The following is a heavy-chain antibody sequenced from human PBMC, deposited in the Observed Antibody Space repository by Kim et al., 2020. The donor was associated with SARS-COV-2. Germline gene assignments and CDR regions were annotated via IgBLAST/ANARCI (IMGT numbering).Heavy chain of an antibody. CDR3: ARDSLWFGELLLPGY. V-gene: IGHV3-30*07. J-gene: IGHJ4*02. Sequence: DSEKGRFTIYRDNSKNTLYLQMNSLRAEDTAVYYCARDSLWFGELLLPGYWGQGTLVTVSS. D-gene: IGHD3-10*01.